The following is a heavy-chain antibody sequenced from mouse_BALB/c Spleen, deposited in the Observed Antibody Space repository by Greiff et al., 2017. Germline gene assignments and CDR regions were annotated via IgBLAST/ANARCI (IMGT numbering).Heavy chain of an antibody. V-gene: IGHV1-15*01. CDR3: TRLEDDWFAY. CDR2: IDPETGGT. Sequence: VQLQQSGAELVRPGASVTLSCKASGYTFTDYEMHWVKQTPVHGLEWIGAIDPETGGTAYNQKFKGKATLTADKSSSTAYMELRSLTSEDSAVYYCTRLEDDWFAYWGQGTLVTVSA. CDR1: GYTFTDYE. J-gene: IGHJ3*01.